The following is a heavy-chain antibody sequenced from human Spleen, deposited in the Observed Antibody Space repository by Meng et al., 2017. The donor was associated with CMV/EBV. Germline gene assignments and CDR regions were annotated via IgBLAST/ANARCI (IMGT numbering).Heavy chain of an antibody. CDR2: IDNYGTVT. J-gene: IGHJ4*02. V-gene: IGHV3-74*01. CDR1: GFTFSDYW. D-gene: IGHD2-8*02. CDR3: GRDLTGNRDY. Sequence: VQLVGSGVGLVQPGGSLRLYCAASGFTFSDYWMHWVRQVPGEGLVWVSRIDNYGTVTSYADSVKGRFAISRDNAKNTVYLQMNNLRTDDSAVYYCGRDLTGNRDYWGQGILVTVSS.